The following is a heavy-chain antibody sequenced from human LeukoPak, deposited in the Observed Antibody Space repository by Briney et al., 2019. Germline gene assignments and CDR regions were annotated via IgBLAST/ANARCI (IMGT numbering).Heavy chain of an antibody. D-gene: IGHD2-2*01. V-gene: IGHV4-61*02. J-gene: IGHJ5*02. CDR1: GGSISSGSYY. CDR2: IYTSGST. CDR3: ARDSGQYCGSTSCSLDP. Sequence: SETLSLTCTVSGGSISSGSYYWSWIRQPAGKGLEWIGRIYTSGSTNYNPSLKSRVTISVDTSKNQFSLKLSSVTAADTAVYYCARDSGQYCGSTSCSLDPWGQGTLVTVSS.